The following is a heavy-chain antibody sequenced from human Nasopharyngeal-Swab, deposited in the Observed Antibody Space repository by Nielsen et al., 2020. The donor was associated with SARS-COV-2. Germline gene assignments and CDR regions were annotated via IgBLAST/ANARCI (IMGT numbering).Heavy chain of an antibody. CDR3: ARDSADYYDSSIFSNWFDP. J-gene: IGHJ5*02. CDR2: ISYSGNP. D-gene: IGHD3-22*01. CDR1: GASISTYY. Sequence: SETLSLTCTVSGASISTYYWSWIRQSPGTGLESIGCISYSGNPNYNPSLQSRVTISVDTSKNHLSLKLSSVTAADSAVYYCARDSADYYDSSIFSNWFDPWGQGTLVTVSS. V-gene: IGHV4-59*01.